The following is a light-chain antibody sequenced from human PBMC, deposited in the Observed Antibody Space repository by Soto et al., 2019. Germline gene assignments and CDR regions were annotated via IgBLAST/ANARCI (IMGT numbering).Light chain of an antibody. Sequence: QSALTQPPSVSASPGQSVTISCTGTSSDVGSYDRVSWYQQPPGTAPKLMIYEVSNRPSGVPDRFSGSKSGNTASLTLSGLQAEDEADYFCASYTTSSAFVVFGGGTKLTVL. CDR2: EVS. J-gene: IGLJ2*01. V-gene: IGLV2-18*02. CDR1: SSDVGSYDR. CDR3: ASYTTSSAFVV.